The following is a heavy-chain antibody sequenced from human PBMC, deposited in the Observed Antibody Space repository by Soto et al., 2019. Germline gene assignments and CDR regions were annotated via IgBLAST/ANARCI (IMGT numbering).Heavy chain of an antibody. CDR3: ARSGYNLNEGPSSYYDGMDV. V-gene: IGHV3-30-3*01. D-gene: IGHD1-1*01. J-gene: IGHJ6*02. CDR2: IPYDGSNK. CDR1: GFTFSSYA. Sequence: LRLSCAASGFTFSSYAMHWVRQAPGKGLEWVAVIPYDGSNKYYADSVKGRFTISRDNSKNTLYLQMNSLRAEDTAVYYCARSGYNLNEGPSSYYDGMDVWGQGTTVTGSS.